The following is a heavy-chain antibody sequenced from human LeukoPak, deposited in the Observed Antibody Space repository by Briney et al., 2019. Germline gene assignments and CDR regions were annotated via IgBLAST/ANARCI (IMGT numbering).Heavy chain of an antibody. CDR2: ISDSGTST. D-gene: IGHD6-13*01. Sequence: GGSLRLSCAASGFTFSSYGMSWVRQAPGKGLEWVSAISDSGTSTYYADSVKGRFTISRDNSKNTLYLQMNSLRAEDTAVYYCAKDPRHSTNWFFDYWGQGTLVTVSS. CDR3: AKDPRHSTNWFFDY. V-gene: IGHV3-23*01. CDR1: GFTFSSYG. J-gene: IGHJ4*02.